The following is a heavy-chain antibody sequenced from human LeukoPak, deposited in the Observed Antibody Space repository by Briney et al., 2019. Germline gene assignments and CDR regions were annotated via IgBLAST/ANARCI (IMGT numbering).Heavy chain of an antibody. V-gene: IGHV3-64D*06. CDR1: GFIFTTYT. CDR2: VNGNGDTP. D-gene: IGHD3-22*01. J-gene: IGHJ4*02. CDR3: AKAYYDSSGLDY. Sequence: GGSLRLSCSASGFIFTTYTMYWVRQAPGKGLEFVSVVNGNGDTPYYTDSVKGRFTISRDNSKNTLYLQMSSLRAEDTALYYCAKAYYDSSGLDYWGQGTLVTVSS.